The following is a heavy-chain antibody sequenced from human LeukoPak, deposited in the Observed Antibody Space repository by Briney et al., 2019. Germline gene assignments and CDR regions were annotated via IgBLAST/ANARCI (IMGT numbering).Heavy chain of an antibody. CDR3: ARVYCGGDCYHAFDI. CDR2: ISAYNGNT. CDR1: GYTFTSYG. J-gene: IGHJ3*02. Sequence: ASVKVSCKASGYTFTSYGISWVRQAPGQGLEWMGWISAYNGNTNYAQKLQGRVTMTTDTSTSTAYMELRSLRSDDTAVYYCARVYCGGDCYHAFDIWGQGTMVTVSS. V-gene: IGHV1-18*01. D-gene: IGHD2-21*01.